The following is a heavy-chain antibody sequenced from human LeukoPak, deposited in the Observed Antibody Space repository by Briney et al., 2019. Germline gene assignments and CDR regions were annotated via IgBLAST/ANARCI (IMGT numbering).Heavy chain of an antibody. CDR1: GGSFSGYY. CDR2: INHSGST. CDR3: ARAEVADWFDP. V-gene: IGHV4-34*01. J-gene: IGHJ5*02. Sequence: SSETLSLTCAVYGGSFSGYYWSWIRQPPGKGLEWIGEINHSGSTNYNPSLKSRVTISVDTSKNQFSLKLSSVTAADTAVYYCARAEVADWFDPWGQGTLVTVSS. D-gene: IGHD2-15*01.